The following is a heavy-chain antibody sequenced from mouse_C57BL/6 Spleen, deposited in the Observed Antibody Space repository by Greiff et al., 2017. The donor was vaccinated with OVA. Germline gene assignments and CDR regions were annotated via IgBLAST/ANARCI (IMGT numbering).Heavy chain of an antibody. CDR1: GYTFTSSW. D-gene: IGHD4-1*01. CDR3: ARGNWDGYFDY. CDR2: IDPNSGGT. J-gene: IGHJ2*01. Sequence: QVQLQQPGAELVKPGASVKLSCKASGYTFTSSWMHWVKLRPGRGLGWIGRIDPNSGGTKYNEKFKSKATLTVDKPSSTAYMQLSSLTSEDSAVYYCARGNWDGYFDYWGQGTTLTVSS. V-gene: IGHV1-72*01.